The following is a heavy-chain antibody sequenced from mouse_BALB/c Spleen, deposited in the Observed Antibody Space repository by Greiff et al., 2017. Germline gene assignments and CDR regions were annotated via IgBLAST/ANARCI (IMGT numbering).Heavy chain of an antibody. CDR2: IDPANGNT. Sequence: VQLKQSGAELVKPGASVKLSCTASGFNIKDTYMHWVKQRPEQGLEWIGRIDPANGNTKYDPKFQGKATITADTSSNTAYLQLSSLTSEDTAVYYCARSSLVREFAYWGQGTLVTVSA. D-gene: IGHD6-1*01. V-gene: IGHV14-3*02. CDR1: GFNIKDTY. CDR3: ARSSLVREFAY. J-gene: IGHJ3*01.